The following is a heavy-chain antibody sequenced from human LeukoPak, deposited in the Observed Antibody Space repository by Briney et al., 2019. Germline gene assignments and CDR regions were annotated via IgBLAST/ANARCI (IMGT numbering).Heavy chain of an antibody. V-gene: IGHV3-23*01. Sequence: GGSLRLSCTASGFTFSSYTMTWVRQAPGKGLKWVSTITTGDGNTYYADSVKGRFTISRDNSKNTLYLQMNSLRTEDTAVFYCAKHAGYDSYYALDVWGQGTTVTVSS. D-gene: IGHD6-13*01. CDR3: AKHAGYDSYYALDV. CDR2: ITTGDGNT. J-gene: IGHJ6*02. CDR1: GFTFSSYT.